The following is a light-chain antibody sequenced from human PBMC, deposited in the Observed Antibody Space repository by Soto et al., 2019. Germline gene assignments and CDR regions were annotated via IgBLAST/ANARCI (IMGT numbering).Light chain of an antibody. CDR3: QQYYSTPWT. Sequence: IQMTQSPSSLSASVLDIVTITCQASQDISNYLAWYQQKPGQPPKLLIYWASTRESGVPDRFSGSGSGTDFTLTISSLQAEDVAVYYCQQYYSTPWTFGQGTKVDIK. V-gene: IGKV4-1*01. J-gene: IGKJ1*01. CDR2: WAS. CDR1: QDISNY.